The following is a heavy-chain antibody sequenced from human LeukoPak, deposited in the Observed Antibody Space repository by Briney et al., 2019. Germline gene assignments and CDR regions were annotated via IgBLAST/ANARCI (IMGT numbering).Heavy chain of an antibody. CDR1: GYSISSGYY. J-gene: IGHJ5*02. Sequence: SETLSLTCTVSGYSISSGYYWGWIRQPPGKGLEWIGSIYHSGSTYYNPSLKSRVTISVDTSKNQFSLKLSSVTAADTAVYYCASDYDSSGYYCAWGQGTLVTVSS. D-gene: IGHD3-22*01. CDR3: ASDYDSSGYYCA. V-gene: IGHV4-38-2*02. CDR2: IYHSGST.